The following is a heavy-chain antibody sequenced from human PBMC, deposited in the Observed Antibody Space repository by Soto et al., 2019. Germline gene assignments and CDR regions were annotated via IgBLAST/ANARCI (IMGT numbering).Heavy chain of an antibody. V-gene: IGHV1-18*01. Sequence: GASVKVSCKASGYTFTSYGISWVRQAPGQGLEWMGWISAYNGNTNYAQKLQGRVTMTTDTSTSTAYMELRSLRSDDTAVYYCARDKGGLQLGYCSGGSCENDYWGQGNLVTVSS. J-gene: IGHJ4*02. CDR2: ISAYNGNT. CDR3: ARDKGGLQLGYCSGGSCENDY. CDR1: GYTFTSYG. D-gene: IGHD2-15*01.